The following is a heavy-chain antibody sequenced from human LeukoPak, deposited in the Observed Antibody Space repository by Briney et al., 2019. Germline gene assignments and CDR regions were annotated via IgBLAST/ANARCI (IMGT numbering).Heavy chain of an antibody. CDR2: INPNHGDT. J-gene: IGHJ4*02. D-gene: IGHD3-9*01. Sequence: ASVKVSCKASGYTFTGYYMHWVRQAPGQGLEWMGWINPNHGDTNYAQKFQDRVSMTRDASISTAYMHLSRLRSADTAVYYCARSPHILTGENFDYWGQGTLLTVSS. CDR1: GYTFTGYY. CDR3: ARSPHILTGENFDY. V-gene: IGHV1-2*02.